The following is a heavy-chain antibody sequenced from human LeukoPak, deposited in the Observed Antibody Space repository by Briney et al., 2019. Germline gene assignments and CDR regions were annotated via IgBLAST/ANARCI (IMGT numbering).Heavy chain of an antibody. CDR2: IKQDGSEK. J-gene: IGHJ4*02. V-gene: IGHV3-7*01. D-gene: IGHD3-22*01. Sequence: GGSLRLSCAASGFTFSSYWMSWVRQAPGKGLEWVANIKQDGSEKYYVDSVKGRFTISRDNAKNSLYLQMNSLRAEDTAVYYCARRGYYYDSSGYYLGGFDYWGQGTLVTVSS. CDR1: GFTFSSYW. CDR3: ARRGYYYDSSGYYLGGFDY.